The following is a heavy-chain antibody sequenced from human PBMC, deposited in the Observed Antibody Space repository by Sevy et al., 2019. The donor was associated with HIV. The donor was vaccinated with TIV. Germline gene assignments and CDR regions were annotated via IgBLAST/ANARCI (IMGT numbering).Heavy chain of an antibody. D-gene: IGHD3-16*01. V-gene: IGHV1-69*13. J-gene: IGHJ4*02. CDR1: GGTFSSYA. CDR3: ARGVSGYRLGVFDY. CDR2: IIPIFGTA. Sequence: ASVKVSCKASGGTFSSYAISWVRQAPGQGLEWMGGIIPIFGTANYAQKFQGRVTITADESTSTAYMELSSLRSEDTAVYYCARGVSGYRLGVFDYWGQRTLVTVSS.